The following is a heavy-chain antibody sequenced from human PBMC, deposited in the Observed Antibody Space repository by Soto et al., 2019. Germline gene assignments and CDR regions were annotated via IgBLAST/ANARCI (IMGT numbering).Heavy chain of an antibody. Sequence: GGSLRLSCAASGFTFSSYSMNWVRQAPGKGLEWVSSISSSSSYIYYADSVKGRFTISRDNAKNSLYLQMNSLRAEDTAVYYCARDWSYGDFKPYYYYYGMDVWGQGTTVTVSS. CDR3: ARDWSYGDFKPYYYYYGMDV. J-gene: IGHJ6*02. D-gene: IGHD4-17*01. CDR2: ISSSSSYI. V-gene: IGHV3-21*01. CDR1: GFTFSSYS.